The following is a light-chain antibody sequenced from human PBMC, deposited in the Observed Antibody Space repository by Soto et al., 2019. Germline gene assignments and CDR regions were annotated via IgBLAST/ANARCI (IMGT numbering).Light chain of an antibody. J-gene: IGKJ1*01. CDR3: PQYNSYWT. Sequence: DLQMTQSPSTLSASLGDRSTITGRASQSINSWLAWYQQKPGKCPKLLIYDDSSLESGVSSRFSGSRSGTEFTLTINSLQPDDFATYYCPQYNSYWTVGQGTKVDIK. V-gene: IGKV1-5*01. CDR1: QSINSW. CDR2: DDS.